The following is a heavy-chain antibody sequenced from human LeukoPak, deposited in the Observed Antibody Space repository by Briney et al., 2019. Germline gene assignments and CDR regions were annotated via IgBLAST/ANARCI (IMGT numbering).Heavy chain of an antibody. D-gene: IGHD6-13*01. J-gene: IGHJ6*02. Sequence: GRSLRLSCTASGFTFSSYAMHWVRQAPGKGLEWVAVISYDGSDKYYADSVKARFNISRDNSENTLYLQVNSLRAEDTAVYYRAKRGTGGASSSWYLGYLDVWGQGTTVTVSS. CDR1: GFTFSSYA. CDR3: AKRGTGGASSSWYLGYLDV. CDR2: ISYDGSDK. V-gene: IGHV3-30-3*02.